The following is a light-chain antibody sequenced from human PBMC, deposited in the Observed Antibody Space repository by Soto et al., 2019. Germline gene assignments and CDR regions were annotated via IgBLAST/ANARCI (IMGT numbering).Light chain of an antibody. CDR2: DNN. CDR1: SSNIGNNY. V-gene: IGLV1-51*01. Sequence: QSVLTQPPSVSAAPGQKVTISCSGSSSNIGNNYVSWYQQLPGTAPKLLIYDNNKRPSGIPDRFSGSKSGTSATLGITGLQTGDEADYYCGTWDSSLSAGVFGTGTQLIVL. J-gene: IGLJ2*01. CDR3: GTWDSSLSAGV.